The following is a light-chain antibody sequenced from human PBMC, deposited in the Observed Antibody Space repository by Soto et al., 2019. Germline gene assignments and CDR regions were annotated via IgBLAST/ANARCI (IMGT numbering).Light chain of an antibody. CDR1: QGISRW. J-gene: IGKJ4*01. V-gene: IGKV1-12*01. CDR3: QPANSFPLT. CDR2: AAS. Sequence: DIPMTQSPSSVSSSVGDRVTITCRASQGISRWLAWYQQKPGQAPKLLIYAASSLQSGVPSRFSGSGSGTDFTLTICSLQPEEFATYYCQPANSFPLTFGGGTKVEIK.